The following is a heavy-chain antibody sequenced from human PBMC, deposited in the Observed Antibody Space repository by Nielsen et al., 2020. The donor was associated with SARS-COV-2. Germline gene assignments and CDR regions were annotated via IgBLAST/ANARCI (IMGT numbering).Heavy chain of an antibody. CDR3: ARREYSGYTIKDN. CDR2: INNSGSP. CDR1: AFTFSTYW. D-gene: IGHD5-12*01. J-gene: IGHJ4*02. V-gene: IGHV4-34*01. Sequence: ESLKISCAASAFTFSTYWMHWVRQSPGKGLEWIGEINNSGSPIYNSSLKSRVTISVDTSQNHFSLKLSSVTAADTAVYYCARREYSGYTIKDNWGQGTLVTVSS.